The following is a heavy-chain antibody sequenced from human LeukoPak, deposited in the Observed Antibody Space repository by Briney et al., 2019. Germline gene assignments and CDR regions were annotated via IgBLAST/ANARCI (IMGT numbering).Heavy chain of an antibody. V-gene: IGHV3-30*02. J-gene: IGHJ4*02. CDR3: ARGPGVLFFDY. CDR2: IRHDGSSK. D-gene: IGHD3-16*01. Sequence: GGSLRLSCVASGFSFSTYGMHWVRQAPGKGLEWVAFIRHDGSSKYYADSVKGRFTISRDNSKNTLYLQMNSLRAEDTAVYYCARGPGVLFFDYWGQGTLVTVSS. CDR1: GFSFSTYG.